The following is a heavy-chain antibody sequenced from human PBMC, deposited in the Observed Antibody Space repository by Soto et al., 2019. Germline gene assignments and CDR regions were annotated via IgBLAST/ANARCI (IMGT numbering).Heavy chain of an antibody. CDR1: GGIFSKFG. J-gene: IGHJ4*02. Sequence: QVQLVQSGAEVKKPGSSVKVSCKASGGIFSKFGISWVRQAPGQGLEWMGGIIPMFGTAHYAQKFQGRVTIIADESMTTVYMELSSLRSEDTGVYYCARPAAEESEFFDYWGQGTLVTVSS. CDR3: ARPAAEESEFFDY. D-gene: IGHD6-25*01. V-gene: IGHV1-69*01. CDR2: IIPMFGTA.